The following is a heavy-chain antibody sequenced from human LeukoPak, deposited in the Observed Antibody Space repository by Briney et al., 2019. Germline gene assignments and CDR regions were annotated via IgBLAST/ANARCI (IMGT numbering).Heavy chain of an antibody. CDR1: GYSFSIHW. Sequence: GESLKFSCKGSGYSFSIHWIAWVRQMSGKGLGWIEIIYLVDSDNRYSPSLQGQVTISADKSISTAYLQWSSLRAEDTAVYYCARVAVRKLWSKVGEYFQHWGQGTLVTVSS. CDR3: ARVAVRKLWSKVGEYFQH. CDR2: IYLVDSDN. J-gene: IGHJ1*01. D-gene: IGHD5-18*01. V-gene: IGHV5-51*01.